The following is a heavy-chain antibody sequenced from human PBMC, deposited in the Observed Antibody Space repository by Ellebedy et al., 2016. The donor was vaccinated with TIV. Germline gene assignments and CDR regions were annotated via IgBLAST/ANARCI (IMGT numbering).Heavy chain of an antibody. V-gene: IGHV3-23*01. CDR3: ARDDCSGGSCYSDY. D-gene: IGHD2-15*01. CDR1: GFTFSNYA. J-gene: IGHJ4*02. CDR2: ISGSGGRT. Sequence: GGSLRLSCAASGFTFSNYAMSWVRQAPGKGLEWVSVISGSGGRTYYADSVTGRFTISRDNSKNTLYLQMNSLRAEDTAVYSCARDDCSGGSCYSDYWGQGTLVTVSS.